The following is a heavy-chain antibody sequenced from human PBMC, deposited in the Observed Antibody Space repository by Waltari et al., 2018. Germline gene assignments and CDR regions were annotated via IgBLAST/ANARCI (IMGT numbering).Heavy chain of an antibody. J-gene: IGHJ4*02. V-gene: IGHV4-59*08. CDR1: GGSISSYY. CDR3: ARQGSGWRDGYNYPLDY. CDR2: IYYSGST. D-gene: IGHD5-12*01. Sequence: QVQLQESGPGLVKPSETLSLTCTVPGGSISSYYWSWIRQPPGKGLGWIGYIYYSGSTNYNPSLKSRVTISVDTSKNQFSLKLSSVTAADTAVYYCARQGSGWRDGYNYPLDYWGQGTLVTVSS.